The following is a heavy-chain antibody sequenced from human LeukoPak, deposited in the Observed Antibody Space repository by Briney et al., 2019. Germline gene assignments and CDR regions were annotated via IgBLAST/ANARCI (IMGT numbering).Heavy chain of an antibody. V-gene: IGHV1-46*01. CDR2: SNPSGGST. CDR1: LYTYPRYF. J-gene: IGHJ4*02. Sequence: ASVKVSCKASLYTYPRYFMHWVRQAPGQGREWMGISNPSGGSTSYAQKFQGRVTMTRDTSTSTVYMELSSLRSEDTAVYYCARERGGSSGYPIDYWGQGTLVTVSS. D-gene: IGHD3-22*01. CDR3: ARERGGSSGYPIDY.